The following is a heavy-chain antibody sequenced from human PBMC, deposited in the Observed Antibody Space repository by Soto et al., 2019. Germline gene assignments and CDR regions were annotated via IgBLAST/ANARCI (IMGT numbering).Heavy chain of an antibody. CDR3: ARGGSSSDNGMDV. D-gene: IGHD6-6*01. CDR1: GFSFSTYS. V-gene: IGHV3-48*02. CDR2: ISSRSYTI. J-gene: IGHJ6*02. Sequence: EVQLVESGGGLVQPGGSLRLSCAASGFSFSTYSMNWVRQAPGKGLEWVSYISSRSYTIYYVDSVKGRFTISRDNANNSLSLQMNSLRDEDTAVYYCARGGSSSDNGMDVWGQGTTVTVSS.